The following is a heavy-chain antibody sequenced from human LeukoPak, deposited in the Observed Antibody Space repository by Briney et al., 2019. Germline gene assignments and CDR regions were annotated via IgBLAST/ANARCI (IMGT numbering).Heavy chain of an antibody. CDR2: INDDGSAT. Sequence: TGGSLRLSCAASGFTFSNFWMHWVRQAPGKGLVWVSRINDDGSATFYADSVKGRFTISGDNAKNTLFLQINSLRAEDTVVYYCAREILAPGKTHDYWGQGTLVTVSS. CDR3: AREILAPGKTHDY. CDR1: GFTFSNFW. J-gene: IGHJ4*02. V-gene: IGHV3-74*01.